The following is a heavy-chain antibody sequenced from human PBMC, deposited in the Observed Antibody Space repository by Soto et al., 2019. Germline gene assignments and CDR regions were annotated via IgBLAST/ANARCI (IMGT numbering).Heavy chain of an antibody. Sequence: ASVKVSCKASGGTFTSDTFNWVRQAPGQGLEWIGGIIPILGTANYAQNLQGRVTITADKFTRTAYMELNSLRPDDTAIYFCALLHYSNNGDSFYPKYFHLWGQGTLVTVSS. J-gene: IGHJ1*01. CDR2: IIPILGTA. CDR3: ALLHYSNNGDSFYPKYFHL. V-gene: IGHV1-69*06. CDR1: GGTFTSDT. D-gene: IGHD3-22*01.